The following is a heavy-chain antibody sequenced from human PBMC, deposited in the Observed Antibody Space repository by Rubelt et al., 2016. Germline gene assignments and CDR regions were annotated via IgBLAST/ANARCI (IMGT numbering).Heavy chain of an antibody. D-gene: IGHD1-26*01. V-gene: IGHV3-30*04. CDR3: ARGWPIVGTTALDY. CDR2: ISDEGSST. J-gene: IGHJ4*02. Sequence: LRLSCAVSGFTFSNYAMHWVRQAPGKGLEWVALISDEGSSTYYGNSVKGRFTISRDKSKNTLYLQMNGLKTEDTAVYYCARGWPIVGTTALDYWGQGTLVTVSS. CDR1: GFTFSNYA.